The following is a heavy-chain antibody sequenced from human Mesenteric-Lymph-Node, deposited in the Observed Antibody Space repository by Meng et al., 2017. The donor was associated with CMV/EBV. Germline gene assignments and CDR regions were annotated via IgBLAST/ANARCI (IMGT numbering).Heavy chain of an antibody. CDR2: IYPSGGTT. V-gene: IGHV1-46*01. J-gene: IGHJ4*02. D-gene: IGHD3-3*02. Sequence: ASVKVSCKASGYTFTGYYMHWMRQAPGQGLEWMGIIYPSGGTTFYAQKFQGRVTMTRDTSTGTVYMELSSLTSEDTAVYYCARDISVNYFDYWGQGTLVTVSS. CDR1: GYTFTGYY. CDR3: ARDISVNYFDY.